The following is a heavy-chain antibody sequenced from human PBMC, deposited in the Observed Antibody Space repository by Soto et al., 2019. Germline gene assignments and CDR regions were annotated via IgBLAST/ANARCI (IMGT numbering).Heavy chain of an antibody. Sequence: QVQLVQSGAEVKKPGSSVKVSCKASGGTFSSYAISWVRQAPGQGLEWMGGIIPIFGTANYAQKFQGRVTITADESTSTGYMELSSLRSEDTAVYYCARGGGLRVAGPKYYFDYWGQGTLVTVSS. V-gene: IGHV1-69*01. CDR1: GGTFSSYA. D-gene: IGHD6-19*01. CDR3: ARGGGLRVAGPKYYFDY. J-gene: IGHJ4*02. CDR2: IIPIFGTA.